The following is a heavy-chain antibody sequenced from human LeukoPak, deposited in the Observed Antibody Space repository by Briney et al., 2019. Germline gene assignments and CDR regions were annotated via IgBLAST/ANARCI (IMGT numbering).Heavy chain of an antibody. CDR2: ISYSGTT. J-gene: IGHJ4*02. CDR3: ARDINWGYYFDY. V-gene: IGHV4-39*07. CDR1: GGSISSRPYY. D-gene: IGHD7-27*01. Sequence: SGTLSLTCTVSGGSISSRPYYWGWVRQPPGKGLEWIGTISYSGTTYYNPSLKSRVTISLDTSKNQFSLKLSSVTAADTAVYYCARDINWGYYFDYWGQGTLVTVSS.